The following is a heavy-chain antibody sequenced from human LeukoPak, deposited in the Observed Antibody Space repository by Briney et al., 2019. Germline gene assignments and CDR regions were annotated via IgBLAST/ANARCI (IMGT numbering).Heavy chain of an antibody. J-gene: IGHJ4*02. CDR3: ATNLAYSTFDY. CDR1: RFTFRTSW. Sequence: GGSLRLSCAASRFTFRTSWMSWVRQAPGKGLEWMTNINGDGGVKNYVDSVKGRFTISRDNAKNTLYLQKNSLRAEDTAVYFCATNLAYSTFDYWGQGTLVTVSS. V-gene: IGHV3-7*01. CDR2: INGDGGVK. D-gene: IGHD2-21*01.